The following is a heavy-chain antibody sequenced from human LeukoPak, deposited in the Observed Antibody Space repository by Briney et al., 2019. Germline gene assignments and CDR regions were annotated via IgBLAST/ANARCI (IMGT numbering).Heavy chain of an antibody. CDR1: GFTFSSYA. CDR3: AKSIIPVIALNYFDY. Sequence: GGSLRLSCAASGFTFSSYAMNWVRQAPGKGLEWVSTISGSGTNTYYADSVKGRFTISRDNSKNTLYLRMNSLRAEDTAVYYCAKSIIPVIALNYFDYWGQGTLVTVSS. V-gene: IGHV3-23*01. CDR2: ISGSGTNT. J-gene: IGHJ4*02. D-gene: IGHD3-22*01.